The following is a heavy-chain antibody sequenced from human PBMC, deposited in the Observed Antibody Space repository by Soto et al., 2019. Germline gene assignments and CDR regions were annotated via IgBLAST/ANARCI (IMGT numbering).Heavy chain of an antibody. CDR3: AKADYGDYGFDY. J-gene: IGHJ4*02. Sequence: EVQLLESGGGLVQPGGSLRLSCAASGITFSSYAMSWVRQAPGKGLEWVSGISDRGGSTYYADSVKGRFTISRDNSKNTLYLQMNSLRAEDTAVYYCAKADYGDYGFDYWGQGTLVTVSS. CDR1: GITFSSYA. D-gene: IGHD4-17*01. CDR2: ISDRGGST. V-gene: IGHV3-23*01.